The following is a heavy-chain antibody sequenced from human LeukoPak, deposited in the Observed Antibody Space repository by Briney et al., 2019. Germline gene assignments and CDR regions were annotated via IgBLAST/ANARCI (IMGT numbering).Heavy chain of an antibody. CDR3: ARDRWGKTTVNLYYYYYMDV. D-gene: IGHD4-17*01. J-gene: IGHJ6*03. V-gene: IGHV1-2*02. CDR1: GYTFTGYY. Sequence: GASVKVSCKASGYTFTGYYMHWVRQAPGQGLEWMGWINPNSGGTNYAQKFQGRVTMTRDTSISTAYMELSSLRSEDTAVYYCARDRWGKTTVNLYYYYYMDVWGKGTTVTISS. CDR2: INPNSGGT.